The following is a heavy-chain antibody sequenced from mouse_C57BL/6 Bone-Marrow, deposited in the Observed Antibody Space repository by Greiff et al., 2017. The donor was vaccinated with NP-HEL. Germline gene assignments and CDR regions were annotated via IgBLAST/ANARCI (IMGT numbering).Heavy chain of an antibody. J-gene: IGHJ2*01. D-gene: IGHD1-1*01. CDR1: GFTFSDYG. V-gene: IGHV5-17*01. Sequence: EVQLVESGGGLVKPGGSLKLSCAASGFTFSDYGMHWVRQAPEKGLEWVAYISSGSSTIYYADTVKGRFTISRDNANNTLVLQMTSLRSEDTAMYYCAETRYNCCSGTHGGWGKGTTLSV. CDR2: ISSGSSTI. CDR3: AETRYNCCSGTHGG.